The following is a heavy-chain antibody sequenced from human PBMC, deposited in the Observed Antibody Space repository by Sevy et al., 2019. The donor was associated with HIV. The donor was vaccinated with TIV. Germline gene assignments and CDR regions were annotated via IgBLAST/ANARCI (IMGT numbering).Heavy chain of an antibody. CDR1: GYSFTSYW. Sequence: GESLKISCKGSGYSFTSYWIGWVRQMPGKGLEWMGIIYPGDSDTRYSPSFQGQVTISADKSITTAYLQWSSLKASDTAMYSCARKPTLYYDSSGYYYDPFDYWGQGTLVTVSS. V-gene: IGHV5-51*01. CDR2: IYPGDSDT. D-gene: IGHD3-22*01. J-gene: IGHJ4*02. CDR3: ARKPTLYYDSSGYYYDPFDY.